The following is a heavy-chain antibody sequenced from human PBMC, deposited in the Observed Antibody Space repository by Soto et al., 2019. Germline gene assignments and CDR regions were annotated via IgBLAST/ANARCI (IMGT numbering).Heavy chain of an antibody. J-gene: IGHJ4*02. CDR1: GFSIPDYG. CDR3: TRWNGFGDY. V-gene: IGHV3-23*01. D-gene: IGHD1-1*01. CDR2: FTGGHGKT. Sequence: EVQLLESGGGSVQPWGSLKLSCGVSGFSIPDYGVTWVRQPQGKGLEWVSGFTGGHGKTFYADSVRGRFTLSREDSRNTVYLQMDSLRVEDTAVYYCTRWNGFGDYWGQGTLVTVAS.